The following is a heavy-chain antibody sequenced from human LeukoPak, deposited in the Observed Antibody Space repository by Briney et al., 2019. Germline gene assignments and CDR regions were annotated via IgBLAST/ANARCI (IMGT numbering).Heavy chain of an antibody. CDR2: ISYDGSNK. D-gene: IGHD3-22*01. CDR1: GFTFSSYA. Sequence: GGSLRLSCAASGFTFSSYAMHWVRQAPGKGLEWVAVISYDGSNKYYADSVKGRFTISRDNSKNTLYLQMNSLRAEDTAVYYCASDSSGLQFDYWGQGTLVTVSS. V-gene: IGHV3-30*04. CDR3: ASDSSGLQFDY. J-gene: IGHJ4*02.